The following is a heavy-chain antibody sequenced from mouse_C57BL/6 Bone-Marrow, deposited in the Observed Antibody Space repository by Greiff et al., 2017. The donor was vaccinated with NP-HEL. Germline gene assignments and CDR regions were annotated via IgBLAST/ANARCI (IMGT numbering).Heavy chain of an antibody. CDR3: ASPYDYDVAWFAY. Sequence: EVKLAESGGDLVKPGGSLKLSCAASGFTFSSYGMSWVRQTPDKRLEWVATISSGGSYTYYPDSVKGRFPISRDNAKNTLYLQMSSLKSEDTAMYYCASPYDYDVAWFAYWGQGTLVTVSA. V-gene: IGHV5-6*02. J-gene: IGHJ3*01. CDR2: ISSGGSYT. CDR1: GFTFSSYG. D-gene: IGHD2-4*01.